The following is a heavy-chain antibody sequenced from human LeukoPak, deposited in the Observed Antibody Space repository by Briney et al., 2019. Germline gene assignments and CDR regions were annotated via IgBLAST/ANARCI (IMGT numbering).Heavy chain of an antibody. CDR1: GFTFSNYE. D-gene: IGHD3-10*01. CDR2: ISSSGSTI. Sequence: GGSLRLSCAASGFTFSNYEMNWVRQAPGKGLEWVSYISSSGSTIYYADSVKGRFTISRDNAKNSLFLQMNNLRAEDTAVYYCARDFYYGSGRFDYWGQGTLATVSP. CDR3: ARDFYYGSGRFDY. V-gene: IGHV3-48*03. J-gene: IGHJ4*02.